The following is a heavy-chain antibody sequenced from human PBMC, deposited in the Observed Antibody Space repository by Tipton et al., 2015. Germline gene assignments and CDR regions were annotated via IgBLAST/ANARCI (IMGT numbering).Heavy chain of an antibody. V-gene: IGHV3-23*01. CDR1: GFTFTSYA. J-gene: IGHJ4*02. CDR2: ISGDGGST. Sequence: SLRLSCAASGFTFTSYAMTWVRQAPGKGLEWVSAISGDGGSTYYADSVKGRFTISRDNSKITPYLQMNSLRAEDTGVYFCARAQGEFDFWGQGVLVIVSP. CDR3: ARAQGEFDF.